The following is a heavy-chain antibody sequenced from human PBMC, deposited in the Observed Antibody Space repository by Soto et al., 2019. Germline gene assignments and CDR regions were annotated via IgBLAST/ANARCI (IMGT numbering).Heavy chain of an antibody. Sequence: GGSLRLSCAASRFTFSSHNMNWVRQAPGKGLEWVSSISSSGTYIYYADSVKGRFTISRDSAKNSLYLQMNSLRAEDTAVYYFSRDSSGDHGLVDHCYRGTLVTVSS. V-gene: IGHV3-21*01. D-gene: IGHD4-17*01. J-gene: IGHJ4*02. CDR2: ISSSGTYI. CDR1: RFTFSSHN. CDR3: SRDSSGDHGLVDH.